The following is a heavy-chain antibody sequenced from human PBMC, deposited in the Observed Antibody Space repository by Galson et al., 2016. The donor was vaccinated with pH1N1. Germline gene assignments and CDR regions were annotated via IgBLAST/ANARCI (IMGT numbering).Heavy chain of an antibody. Sequence: SVKVSCKASGYTFTDYDINWVRQSTGQGLEWMGWMNPNNDNTGYAQKFQGRVTMTRNTSISTAYMELSSLRSEDTAVYYGARGGYCSGGSCYDVFDYWGQGTLVTVS. J-gene: IGHJ4*02. V-gene: IGHV1-8*01. CDR3: ARGGYCSGGSCYDVFDY. CDR1: GYTFTDYD. D-gene: IGHD2-15*01. CDR2: MNPNNDNT.